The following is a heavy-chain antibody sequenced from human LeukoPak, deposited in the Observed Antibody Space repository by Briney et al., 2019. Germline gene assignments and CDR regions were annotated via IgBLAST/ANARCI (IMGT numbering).Heavy chain of an antibody. CDR2: TSHSGST. J-gene: IGHJ4*02. V-gene: IGHV4-38-2*02. CDR3: ARSFGSGWYDY. CDR1: GYSISSGYY. D-gene: IGHD6-19*01. Sequence: SETLSLTCSVSGYSISSGYYWAWIRQAPGKGLEWIGCTSHSGSTYYNPSLKSRVTISADTSKNQFSLKLSSVTAADTAVYYCARSFGSGWYDYWGQGTLVTVSS.